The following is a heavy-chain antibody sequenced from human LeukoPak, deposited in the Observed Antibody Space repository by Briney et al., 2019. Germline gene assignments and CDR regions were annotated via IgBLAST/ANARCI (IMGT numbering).Heavy chain of an antibody. V-gene: IGHV3-21*04. CDR2: ISSSSSYI. Sequence: GGSLRLSCAASGFTFSSYSMNWVHQAPGKGLEWVSSISSSSSYIYYADSVKGRFTTSRDNSKNTVFLQMNSLRHEDTAIYYCVIWGDYDVLTGYYVPDYWGQGALVTVAS. D-gene: IGHD3-9*01. CDR3: VIWGDYDVLTGYYVPDY. CDR1: GFTFSSYS. J-gene: IGHJ4*02.